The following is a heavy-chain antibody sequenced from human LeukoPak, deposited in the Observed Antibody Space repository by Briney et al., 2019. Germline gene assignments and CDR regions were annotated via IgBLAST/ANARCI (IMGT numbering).Heavy chain of an antibody. J-gene: IGHJ4*02. CDR3: ARGSQYNILTGFIVGAMDDFDY. CDR2: IRYDGSNK. D-gene: IGHD3-9*01. CDR1: GFTFLSYG. Sequence: GGSLRLSCAASGFTFLSYGMHWVRQSPGKGLEWVSFIRYDGSNKYYADSVKGRFTISRDNSKNTLYLQMNSLRTEDAAVYYCARGSQYNILTGFIVGAMDDFDYWGQGTLVTVSS. V-gene: IGHV3-30*02.